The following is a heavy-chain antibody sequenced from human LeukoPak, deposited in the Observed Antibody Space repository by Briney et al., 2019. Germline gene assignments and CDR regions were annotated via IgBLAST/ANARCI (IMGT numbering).Heavy chain of an antibody. Sequence: PSATLSLTCTVSGGSISSGSYYCAWLRQSPGKGLEWIGSIYNTASTYYNPSFKSRVTLSVDTSSNQFSLNVRSVTATDTGMYYCATNKTMMTTAGLFDPWGQGTLVIVSS. CDR3: ATNKTMMTTAGLFDP. D-gene: IGHD4-17*01. J-gene: IGHJ5*02. V-gene: IGHV4-39*01. CDR1: GGSISSGSYY. CDR2: IYNTAST.